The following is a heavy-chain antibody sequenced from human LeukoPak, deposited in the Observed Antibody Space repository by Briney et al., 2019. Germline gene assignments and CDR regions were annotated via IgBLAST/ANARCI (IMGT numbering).Heavy chain of an antibody. V-gene: IGHV1-69*13. D-gene: IGHD4-23*01. J-gene: IGHJ3*02. CDR2: IIPIFGTA. CDR1: GGTFSSYA. Sequence: GASVKVSCKASGGTFSSYAISWVRQAPGQGLEWMGGIIPIFGTANYAQKFQGRVTITADESTSTAYMKLSSLRSEDTAVYYCARAVADAFDIWGQGTMVTVSS. CDR3: ARAVADAFDI.